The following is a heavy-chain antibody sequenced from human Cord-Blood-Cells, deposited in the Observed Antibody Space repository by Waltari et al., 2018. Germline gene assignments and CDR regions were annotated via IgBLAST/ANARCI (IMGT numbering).Heavy chain of an antibody. J-gene: IGHJ3*02. CDR3: ARGMGTTVVTPAFDI. V-gene: IGHV1-69*18. CDR1: GGTFSSYA. CDR2: SMHIFGTA. Sequence: QVQLVQSGAEVKKPGSSVTVSCKASGGTFSSYAISWVRQAPGQGLDWMGRSMHIFGTAKYAKKFKGRGTITADESTSTAYMELSRLRSEDTAVYYCARGMGTTVVTPAFDIWGQGTMVTVSS. D-gene: IGHD4-17*01.